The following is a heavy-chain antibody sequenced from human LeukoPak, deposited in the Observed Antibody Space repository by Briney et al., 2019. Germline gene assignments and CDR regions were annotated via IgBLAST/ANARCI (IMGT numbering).Heavy chain of an antibody. CDR3: ARDNGGSGIAVAGRGVLDY. CDR1: GFTFSSYS. Sequence: GGSLRLSCAASGFTFSSYSMNWVRQAPGKGLEWVPSISSSSSYIYYADSVKGRFTISRDNAKNSLYLQMNSLRAEDTAVYYCARDNGGSGIAVAGRGVLDYWGQGTLVTVSS. J-gene: IGHJ4*02. CDR2: ISSSSSYI. V-gene: IGHV3-21*01. D-gene: IGHD6-19*01.